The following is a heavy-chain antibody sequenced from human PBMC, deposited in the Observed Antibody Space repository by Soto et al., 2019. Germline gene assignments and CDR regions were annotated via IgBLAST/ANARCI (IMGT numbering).Heavy chain of an antibody. CDR1: GGTFSSYA. CDR2: IIPIFGTA. CDR3: ARSSGWYGGNGYLDY. Sequence: SVKVSCKASGGTFSSYAISWVRQAPGQGLEWMGGIIPIFGTANYAQKFQGRVTITADESTSTAYMELSSLRSEDTAVYYCARSSGWYGGNGYLDYWAQGTLVTVYS. V-gene: IGHV1-69*13. D-gene: IGHD6-19*01. J-gene: IGHJ4*02.